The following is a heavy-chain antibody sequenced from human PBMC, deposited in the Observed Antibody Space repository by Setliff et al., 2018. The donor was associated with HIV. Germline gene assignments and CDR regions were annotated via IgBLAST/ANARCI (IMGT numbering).Heavy chain of an antibody. J-gene: IGHJ6*02. CDR2: FYSSRSN. D-gene: IGHD2-21*02. V-gene: IGHV4-61*02. Sequence: SETLSLTCTVSGGSINSGSHYWSWIRQPAGKGLEWIGRFYSSRSNSYNPSLKSRVTISVDTSKNQFSLRLSSVTAADTAVYYCARGVAVTAIHAYYYGLDVWGQGTTVTV. CDR1: GGSINSGSHY. CDR3: ARGVAVTAIHAYYYGLDV.